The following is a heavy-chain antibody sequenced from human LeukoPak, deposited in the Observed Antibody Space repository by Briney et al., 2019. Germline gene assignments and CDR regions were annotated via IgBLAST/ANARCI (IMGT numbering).Heavy chain of an antibody. CDR1: GFTFSSYE. CDR3: ARARLGFTRGIGTNYFDY. Sequence: PGGSLRLSCAASGFTFSSYEMNWVRQAPGKGLEWVSYISSSGSTINYADSVKGRFTISRDNAENSLYLQMNSLGAEDTAVYFCARARLGFTRGIGTNYFDYWGQGTLVTVSS. J-gene: IGHJ4*02. D-gene: IGHD2-15*01. V-gene: IGHV3-48*03. CDR2: ISSSGSTI.